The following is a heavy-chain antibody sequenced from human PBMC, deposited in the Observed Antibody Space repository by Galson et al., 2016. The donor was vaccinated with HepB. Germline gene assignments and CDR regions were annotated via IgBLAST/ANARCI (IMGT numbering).Heavy chain of an antibody. CDR3: ARVLLTGTTPMRGYFDD. Sequence: ETLSLTCTVSGGSIRGSIYYWGWIRQPPGKGLECIGYIYHSGSTNYNPSLKSRVTISVDTSKNQFSLKLYSVTAADTAVYYCARVLLTGTTPMRGYFDDWGQGTLVTVYS. V-gene: IGHV4-61*05. CDR2: IYHSGST. CDR1: GGSIRGSIYY. J-gene: IGHJ4*02. D-gene: IGHD1-20*01.